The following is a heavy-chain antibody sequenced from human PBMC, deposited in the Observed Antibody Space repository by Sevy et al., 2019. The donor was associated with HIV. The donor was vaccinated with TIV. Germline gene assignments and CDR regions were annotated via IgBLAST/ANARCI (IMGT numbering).Heavy chain of an antibody. J-gene: IGHJ4*02. Sequence: SETLSLTCTVSGASISSSGYYWGWIRQPPGKGLQWIASINYSGITFYNPSLKSRITISADTSKNQFSLDLNSVTAADTAIYYCEGPILTYNNGWSYYDYWGQGTVVTVSS. V-gene: IGHV4-39*01. D-gene: IGHD6-19*01. CDR2: INYSGIT. CDR1: GASISSSGYY. CDR3: EGPILTYNNGWSYYDY.